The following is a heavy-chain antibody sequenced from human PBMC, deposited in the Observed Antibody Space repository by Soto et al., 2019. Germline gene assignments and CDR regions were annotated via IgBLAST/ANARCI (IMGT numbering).Heavy chain of an antibody. CDR1: GFTFSSYS. V-gene: IGHV3-21*01. D-gene: IGHD6-19*01. CDR3: ARDGKLQWLVPGGWFDP. Sequence: EVQLVESGGGLVKPGGSLRLSCAASGFTFSSYSMNWVRQAPGKGLEWVSSISSSSSYIYYADSVKGRFTISRDNAKNSLYLQMNSLRAEDTAVYYCARDGKLQWLVPGGWFDPWGQGTLVTASS. J-gene: IGHJ5*02. CDR2: ISSSSSYI.